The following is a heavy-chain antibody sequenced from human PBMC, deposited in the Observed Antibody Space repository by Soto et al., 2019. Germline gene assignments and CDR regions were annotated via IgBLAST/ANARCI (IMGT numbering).Heavy chain of an antibody. Sequence: HPGGSLRLSCAASGFTFSSSGIHWVRQAPGKGLEWVAVISYDGSNKFYIDSVKGRFTVSRDNSKNTLYLQMSSLRAEDTAAYYCAKDRQADFWRLPSPMDVLGKGTTVTVSS. CDR1: GFTFSSSG. CDR3: AKDRQADFWRLPSPMDV. D-gene: IGHD3-3*01. V-gene: IGHV3-30*18. CDR2: ISYDGSNK. J-gene: IGHJ6*04.